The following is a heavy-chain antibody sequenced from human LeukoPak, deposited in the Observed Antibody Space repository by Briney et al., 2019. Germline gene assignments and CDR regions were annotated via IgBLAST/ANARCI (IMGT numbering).Heavy chain of an antibody. CDR1: GYTFTSYG. CDR3: ASGYSGYDYYYYYYIDV. J-gene: IGHJ6*03. Sequence: APVKVSCKASGYTFTSYGISWVRQAPGQGDERMGWISAYNGKTNYAQKLQGRVTMTTDTSTSTAYMELRSLRSDEPAVYYCASGYSGYDYYYYYYIDVWGKGTTVTVSS. CDR2: ISAYNGKT. V-gene: IGHV1-18*01. D-gene: IGHD5-12*01.